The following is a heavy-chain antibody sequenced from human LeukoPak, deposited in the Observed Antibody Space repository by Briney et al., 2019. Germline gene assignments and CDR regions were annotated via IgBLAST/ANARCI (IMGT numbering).Heavy chain of an antibody. CDR1: GYTFTSYD. CDR3: ARALAGTAELDV. CDR2: INPNNGNT. J-gene: IGHJ6*04. V-gene: IGHV1-8*01. Sequence: ASVKVSCKASGYTFTSYDIHWVRQATGQGLEWMGWINPNNGNTGDAQKFQGRVTMTRDPSISTAYRELSSLRSEDTGVYFCARALAGTAELDVWGKGTTVTVSS. D-gene: IGHD1-1*01.